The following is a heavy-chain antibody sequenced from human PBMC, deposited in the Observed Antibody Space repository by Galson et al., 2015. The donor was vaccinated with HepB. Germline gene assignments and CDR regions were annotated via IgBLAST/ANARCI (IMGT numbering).Heavy chain of an antibody. CDR1: RFTFSYYW. Sequence: SLRLSCAASRFTFSYYWMHWVRQAPGKGLVWVSRIDNDGSYTNYVDSVKGRFTISRDNAKNTLYLQMNSLRAEDTAVYYCARENGGSYNWGQGTLVTVPS. J-gene: IGHJ4*02. CDR3: ARENGGSYN. CDR2: IDNDGSYT. V-gene: IGHV3-74*01. D-gene: IGHD1-26*01.